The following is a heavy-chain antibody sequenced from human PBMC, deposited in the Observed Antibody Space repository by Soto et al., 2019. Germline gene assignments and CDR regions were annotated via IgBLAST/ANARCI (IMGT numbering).Heavy chain of an antibody. CDR3: VRQDSHGDDDGGYSNAFDF. D-gene: IGHD6-25*01. V-gene: IGHV5-51*01. CDR1: GYSFMNYW. J-gene: IGHJ3*01. CDR2: IYPTDSDT. Sequence: LGESLKVSCNVSGYSFMNYWIGWVRQMPGKGLEWMGIIYPTDSDTRYSPSFQGQVTISADKSISAAYLQWSSLKASDTAIYYCVRQDSHGDDDGGYSNAFDFWGQGTQVTVSS.